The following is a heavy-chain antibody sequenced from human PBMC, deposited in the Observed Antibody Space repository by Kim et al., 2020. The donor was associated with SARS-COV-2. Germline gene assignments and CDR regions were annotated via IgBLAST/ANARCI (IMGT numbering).Heavy chain of an antibody. CDR3: ARESGGIVVVPAAKIPHFDY. Sequence: RFTISRDNARNSLYLQMNSLRDEDTAVYYCARESGGIVVVPAAKIPHFDYWGQGTLVTVSS. J-gene: IGHJ4*02. D-gene: IGHD2-2*01. V-gene: IGHV3-48*02.